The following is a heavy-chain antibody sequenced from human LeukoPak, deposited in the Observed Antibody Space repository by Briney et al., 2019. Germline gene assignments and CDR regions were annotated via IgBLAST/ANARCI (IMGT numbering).Heavy chain of an antibody. J-gene: IGHJ5*02. CDR1: GYTFTSYG. CDR3: ARDLGRLGELSLRWFDP. Sequence: SVKVSCKASGYTFTSYGISWVRQAPGQGLEWMGWISAYNGNTNYAQKLQGRVTMTTDTSTSTAYMELRSLRSDDTAVYYCARDLGRLGELSLRWFDPWGQGTLVTVSS. D-gene: IGHD3-16*02. V-gene: IGHV1-18*01. CDR2: ISAYNGNT.